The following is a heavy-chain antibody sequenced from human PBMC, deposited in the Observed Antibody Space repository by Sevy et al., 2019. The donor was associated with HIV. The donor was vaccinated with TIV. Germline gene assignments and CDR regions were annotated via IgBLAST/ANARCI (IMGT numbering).Heavy chain of an antibody. CDR1: GFTFSSYG. CDR2: ISYDGSNK. Sequence: GGSLRLSCAASGFTFSSYGMHWVRQAPGKGLEWVAVISYDGSNKYYADSVKGRFTISRDNSKNTLYLQMNSLRAEDTAVYYCAKDQGDYYDSSGYYYYGYYHGMDVWGQGTTVTVSS. D-gene: IGHD3-22*01. CDR3: AKDQGDYYDSSGYYYYGYYHGMDV. J-gene: IGHJ6*02. V-gene: IGHV3-30*18.